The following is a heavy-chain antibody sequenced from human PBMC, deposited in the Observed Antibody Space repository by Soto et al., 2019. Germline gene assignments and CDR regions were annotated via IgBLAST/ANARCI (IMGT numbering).Heavy chain of an antibody. V-gene: IGHV1-8*01. J-gene: IGHJ4*02. CDR2: IIAIFGKT. CDR3: AREGTIRGDDY. Sequence: ASVKVSCKASGGTYSSYTFSWVRQAPGQGLQWMGGIIAIFGKTDYAQKFQGRVTMTRNTSISTAYMELSSLRSEDTAVYYCAREGTIRGDDYWGQGTLVTVSS. D-gene: IGHD2-2*02. CDR1: GGTYSSYT.